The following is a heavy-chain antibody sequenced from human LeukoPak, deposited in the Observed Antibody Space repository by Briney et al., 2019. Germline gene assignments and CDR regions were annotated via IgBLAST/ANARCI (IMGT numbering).Heavy chain of an antibody. Sequence: GGSLRLSCVGSGFTFNDYWIHWVRQAPGKGLVWVSAIKTDGSAMQYADSVKGRFAISRDNAKNTVYLQMNSLRDEDTAVYYCVRDRTVSTILDYWGQGTLVTVSS. CDR2: IKTDGSAM. V-gene: IGHV3-74*03. CDR3: VRDRTVSTILDY. CDR1: GFTFNDYW. J-gene: IGHJ4*02. D-gene: IGHD5/OR15-5a*01.